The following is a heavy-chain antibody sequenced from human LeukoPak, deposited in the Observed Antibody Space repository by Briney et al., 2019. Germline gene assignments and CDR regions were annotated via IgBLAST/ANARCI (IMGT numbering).Heavy chain of an antibody. CDR1: GYTFTSYG. V-gene: IGHV1-18*01. CDR2: ISAYNGNT. Sequence: ASVKVSCKASGYTFTSYGISGVRQAPGQGLEWMGWISAYNGNTNYAQKLQGRVTMTTDTSTSTAYMELRSLRSDDTAVYYCARGPRSIVGATDGIDYWGQGTLVTVSS. CDR3: ARGPRSIVGATDGIDY. D-gene: IGHD1-26*01. J-gene: IGHJ4*02.